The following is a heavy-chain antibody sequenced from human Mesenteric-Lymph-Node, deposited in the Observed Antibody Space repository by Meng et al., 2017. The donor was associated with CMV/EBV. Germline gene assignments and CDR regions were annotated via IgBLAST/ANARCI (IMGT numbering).Heavy chain of an antibody. CDR3: ARDKSPVVPAAYNWFDP. V-gene: IGHV3-21*01. CDR1: GFTFRSYA. J-gene: IGHJ5*02. Sequence: GESLKISCAASGFTFRSYAMGWVRQAPGKGLEWVSSISSSGYIYNADSVKGRFTISRDNAKNSLYLQMNSLRAEDTAVYYCARDKSPVVPAAYNWFDPWGQGTLVTVSS. CDR2: ISSSGYI. D-gene: IGHD2-2*01.